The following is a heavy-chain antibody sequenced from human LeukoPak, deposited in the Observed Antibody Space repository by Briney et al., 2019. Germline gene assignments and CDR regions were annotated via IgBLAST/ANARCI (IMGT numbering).Heavy chain of an antibody. CDR2: INHCGST. D-gene: IGHD3-10*01. CDR3: ASNSFDYYGSGSYSVDY. CDR1: GGSFSGYY. Sequence: SETLSLTCAVYGGSFSGYYWSWIRQPPGKGLEWIGEINHCGSTNYNPSLKSRVTISVDTSKNQFSLKLSSGTAADTAVYYCASNSFDYYGSGSYSVDYSGQGTLVTVSS. J-gene: IGHJ4*02. V-gene: IGHV4-34*01.